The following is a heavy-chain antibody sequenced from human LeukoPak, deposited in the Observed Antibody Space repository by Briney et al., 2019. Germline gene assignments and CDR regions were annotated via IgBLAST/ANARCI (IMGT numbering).Heavy chain of an antibody. V-gene: IGHV2-70*11. CDR1: WFSLTTSGMC. CDR3: ARIGTESHSYFDY. J-gene: IGHJ4*02. CDR2: MNRGDDK. D-gene: IGHD1-1*01. Sequence: ESGPTLAKPTQTRTLTCTFSWFSLTTSGMCVSWIRQPPGKAMEWHARMNRGDDKDHSTSLKTRLTISKDTSKNQVVLTMTNMDPVDTDTYDCARIGTESHSYFDYWGQGTLVTVSS.